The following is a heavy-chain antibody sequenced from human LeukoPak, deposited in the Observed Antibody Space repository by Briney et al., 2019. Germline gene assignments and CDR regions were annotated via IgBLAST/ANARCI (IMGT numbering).Heavy chain of an antibody. CDR2: ISAYNGNT. Sequence: ASVKVSCKASGYTFTSYVISWVRQAPGQGLEWMGWISAYNGNTNYAQKLQGRVTMTTDTSTSTAYMELRSLRSDDTAVYYCARDHIQWELLPLFDYWGQGTLVTVSS. V-gene: IGHV1-18*01. D-gene: IGHD1-26*01. J-gene: IGHJ4*02. CDR1: GYTFTSYV. CDR3: ARDHIQWELLPLFDY.